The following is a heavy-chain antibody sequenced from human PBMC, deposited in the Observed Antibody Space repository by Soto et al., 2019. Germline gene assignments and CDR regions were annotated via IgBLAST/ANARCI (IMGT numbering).Heavy chain of an antibody. Sequence: PXESLMISWKISGKAFTSFWVVWVRQMPGRGLEWMGNIYPGDSDTRYTPPFQGQVTISADKSTNTAYLQWHSLQASDTALYYCAKQDDRGALEIWGQGTKVTVSS. V-gene: IGHV5-51*01. CDR3: AKQDDRGALEI. CDR2: IYPGDSDT. J-gene: IGHJ3*02. CDR1: GKAFTSFW. D-gene: IGHD3-22*01.